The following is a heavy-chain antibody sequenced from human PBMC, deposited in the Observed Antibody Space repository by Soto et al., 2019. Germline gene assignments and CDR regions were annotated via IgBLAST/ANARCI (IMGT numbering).Heavy chain of an antibody. D-gene: IGHD1-7*01. V-gene: IGHV4-59*01. CDR3: ARDGVSSTEYTWNYGTYFDY. CDR2: IYYSGST. CDR1: GGSISIYY. Sequence: SETLSLTCTVSGGSISIYYWSWIRQPPGKGLEWIGYIYYSGSTNYNPSLKSRVTISVDTSKNQFSLKLSSVTAADTAMYYCARDGVSSTEYTWNYGTYFDYWGQGALVTVSS. J-gene: IGHJ4*02.